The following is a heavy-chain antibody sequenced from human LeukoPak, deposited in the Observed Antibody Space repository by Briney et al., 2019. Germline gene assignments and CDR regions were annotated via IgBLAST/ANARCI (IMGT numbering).Heavy chain of an antibody. CDR1: GGSISSGGYY. V-gene: IGHV4-31*03. CDR2: IYYSGST. D-gene: IGHD3-10*01. J-gene: IGHJ5*02. Sequence: PSETLSLTCTVSGGSISSGGYYWSWIRQHPGKGLEWIGYIYYSGSTYYNPSLKSRVTISVDTSKNQFSLKLTSVNAADTAVYYCATYGSDWFDPWGQGTLVTVSS. CDR3: ATYGSDWFDP.